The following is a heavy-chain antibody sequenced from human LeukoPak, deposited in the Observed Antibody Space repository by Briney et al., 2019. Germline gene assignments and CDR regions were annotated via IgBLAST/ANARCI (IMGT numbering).Heavy chain of an antibody. D-gene: IGHD3-22*01. CDR2: INPSGGST. CDR1: GYTFTSYY. Sequence: ASVKVSCKASGYTFTSYYMHWARQAPGQGLEWMGIINPSGGSTSYAQKFQGRVTMTRDTSTSTVCMELSSLRSEDTAVYYCAREGGEDYDSSGYYLVYWGQGTLVTVSS. V-gene: IGHV1-46*03. CDR3: AREGGEDYDSSGYYLVY. J-gene: IGHJ4*02.